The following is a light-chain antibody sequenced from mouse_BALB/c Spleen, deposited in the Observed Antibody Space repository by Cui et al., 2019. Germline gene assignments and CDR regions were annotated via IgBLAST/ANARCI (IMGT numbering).Light chain of an antibody. CDR2: DTS. CDR1: SSGSY. V-gene: IGKV4-59*01. Sequence: QIVLTQSPATMTPSPRDQVNMTCSDSSSGSYMHWYQQKSGTAPKRWIYDTSSLASGVTARFSGSGSGTSYSLTISSMEAEDAAAYYCQQGSSNPPITFGAGTKLELK. CDR3: QQGSSNPPIT. J-gene: IGKJ5*01.